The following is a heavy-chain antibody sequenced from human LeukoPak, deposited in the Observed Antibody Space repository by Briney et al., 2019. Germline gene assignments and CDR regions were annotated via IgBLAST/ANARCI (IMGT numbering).Heavy chain of an antibody. D-gene: IGHD3-3*01. V-gene: IGHV4-30-4*01. CDR3: ARMYYDFWSGPRSAWFDP. Sequence: SETLSLTCTVSGGSISSGDYYWSWIRQPPGKGLEWIGYIYYSGSTYYNPSLKSRVTISVDTSKNQFSLKLSSVTAADTAVYYCARMYYDFWSGPRSAWFDPWGQGTLVTVSS. CDR1: GGSISSGDYY. CDR2: IYYSGST. J-gene: IGHJ5*02.